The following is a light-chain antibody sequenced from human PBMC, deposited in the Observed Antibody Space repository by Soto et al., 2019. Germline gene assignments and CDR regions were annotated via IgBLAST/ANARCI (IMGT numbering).Light chain of an antibody. CDR2: SNN. V-gene: IGLV1-47*02. CDR3: AAWDDSLNML. CDR1: SSNIGNNY. Sequence: QSVLTQPPSASGTPGQRVTISCSGSSSNIGNNYVYWYQHLPGTAPKLLIYSNNQRPSGVPDRFSASKSGSSASLAISGLRFGDEADYYCAAWDDSLNMLFGGGTKLTVL. J-gene: IGLJ2*01.